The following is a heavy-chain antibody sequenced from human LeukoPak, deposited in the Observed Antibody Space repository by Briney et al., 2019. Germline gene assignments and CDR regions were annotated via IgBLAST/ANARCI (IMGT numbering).Heavy chain of an antibody. J-gene: IGHJ4*02. CDR3: ARDSVAMSTIRDFGY. Sequence: ASVKVSCKTSGHTFTSFGFSWVRQAPGQGLEWVGWISAYNGDTSYPQTLQGRVTITTDTSTSTVYMELKSLRSDDTAVYYCARDSVAMSTIRDFGYWGEGTLVTVSS. CDR2: ISAYNGDT. V-gene: IGHV1-18*01. CDR1: GHTFTSFG. D-gene: IGHD5-24*01.